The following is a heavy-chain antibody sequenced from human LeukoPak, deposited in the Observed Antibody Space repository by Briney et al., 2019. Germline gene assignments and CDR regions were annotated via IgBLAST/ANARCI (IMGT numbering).Heavy chain of an antibody. J-gene: IGHJ4*02. V-gene: IGHV3-13*01. CDR2: IGTLGDT. Sequence: GGSLRLSCAASGFTFANYDMHWVRQGSREGLEWVSAIGTLGDTYYPDSVRGRFAISRENAKNSFYLQMNSPRAEDTAVYYCAKDLRPDGINDFDHWGQGTLVTVSS. CDR1: GFTFANYD. D-gene: IGHD1-1*01. CDR3: AKDLRPDGINDFDH.